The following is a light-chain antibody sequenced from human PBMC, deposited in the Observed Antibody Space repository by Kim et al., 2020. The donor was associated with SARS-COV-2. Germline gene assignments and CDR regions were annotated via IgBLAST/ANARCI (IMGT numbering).Light chain of an antibody. CDR2: DAS. Sequence: VSQGERDTLSCRASQSISSNLAWYQQKPGQAPRLLIYDASTRATGIPARFSGSGSGTEFTLTISSLQSEDFAVYYCQQYNSWPQTFGQGTKVDIK. CDR1: QSISSN. J-gene: IGKJ1*01. CDR3: QQYNSWPQT. V-gene: IGKV3-15*01.